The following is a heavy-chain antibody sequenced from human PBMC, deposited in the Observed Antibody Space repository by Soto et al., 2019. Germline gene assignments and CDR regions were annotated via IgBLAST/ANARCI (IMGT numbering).Heavy chain of an antibody. Sequence: GGSLRLSCAASGFTFSSYIMNWGRQAPGKGLEWVSSISSSSSYIYYADSVKGRFTISRDNAKNSLYLQMNSLRAEDTAVYYCARDRQDWNGPVGYWGQGTLVTVSS. CDR3: ARDRQDWNGPVGY. V-gene: IGHV3-21*01. D-gene: IGHD1-1*01. J-gene: IGHJ4*02. CDR2: ISSSSSYI. CDR1: GFTFSSYI.